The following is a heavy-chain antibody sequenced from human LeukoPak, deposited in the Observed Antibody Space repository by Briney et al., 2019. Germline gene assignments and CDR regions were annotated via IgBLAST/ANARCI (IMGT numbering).Heavy chain of an antibody. CDR3: VRHDGRGGATMGSLDS. V-gene: IGHV4-39*01. CDR1: AGSFISSSHH. J-gene: IGHJ4*02. D-gene: IGHD5-12*01. CDR2: VYYGRTT. Sequence: SETLSLTCTVSAGSFISSSHHWGWIRQSPGKGLEWIGSVYYGRTTYYNPSLDGRVTVSLDTSANQFSLQLTSVTAADTAVYYCVRHDGRGGATMGSLDSWGQGSLVTVSS.